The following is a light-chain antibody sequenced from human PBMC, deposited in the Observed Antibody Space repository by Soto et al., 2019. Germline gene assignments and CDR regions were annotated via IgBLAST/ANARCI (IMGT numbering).Light chain of an antibody. CDR3: QQYGSSPLT. Sequence: EIVLTQSPGTLSLSPGERATLSCRASQSVSSSYLAGYQQKTGQAPRLLIYDASSRYTGIPDRFSGSGSGTDFTLTISRLEPEDFAVYYCQQYGSSPLTFGGGTKVEIQ. CDR2: DAS. V-gene: IGKV3-20*01. J-gene: IGKJ4*01. CDR1: QSVSSSY.